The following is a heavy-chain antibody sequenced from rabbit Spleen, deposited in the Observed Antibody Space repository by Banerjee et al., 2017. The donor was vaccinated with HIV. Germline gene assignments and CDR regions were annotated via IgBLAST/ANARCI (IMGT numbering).Heavy chain of an antibody. V-gene: IGHV1S40*01. CDR3: ARDLPGAIGWNFYL. D-gene: IGHD3-1*01. J-gene: IGHJ6*01. CDR2: INAATGKP. CDR1: GVSLNDKDV. Sequence: QSLEESGGGLVKPEGSLTLTCKASGVSLNDKDVMCWVRQAPGKGLEWIACINAATGKPVYATWAKGRFTVSTTSSTTVALQMTSLTAADTATYFCARDLPGAIGWNFYLWGPGTLVTVS.